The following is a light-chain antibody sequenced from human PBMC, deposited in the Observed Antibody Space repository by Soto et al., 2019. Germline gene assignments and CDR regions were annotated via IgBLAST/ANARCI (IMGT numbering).Light chain of an antibody. J-gene: IGKJ3*01. Sequence: EIVLTQSPGTLSLSPGERATLSCRASQSVSSKYLAWYQQKPGQAPRVLIYGTSIRASGVPERFSDGGSGTDFTLTITRLEPEDFAVYYCQQYGSSLFTFGPGTKVDI. CDR1: QSVSSKY. CDR2: GTS. V-gene: IGKV3-20*01. CDR3: QQYGSSLFT.